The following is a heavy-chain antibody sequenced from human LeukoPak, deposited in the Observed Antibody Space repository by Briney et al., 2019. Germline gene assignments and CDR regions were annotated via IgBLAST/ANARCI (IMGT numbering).Heavy chain of an antibody. J-gene: IGHJ4*02. Sequence: GASVKVSCKASGGTFSSYAISWVRQAPGQGLEWMGGIIPIFGTANYAQKFQGRVTITTDESTSTAYMELSSLRSEDTAVYYCARYEGGGYSSSSYFDYWGQGTLVTVSS. CDR3: ARYEGGGYSSSSYFDY. D-gene: IGHD6-6*01. CDR1: GGTFSSYA. CDR2: IIPIFGTA. V-gene: IGHV1-69*05.